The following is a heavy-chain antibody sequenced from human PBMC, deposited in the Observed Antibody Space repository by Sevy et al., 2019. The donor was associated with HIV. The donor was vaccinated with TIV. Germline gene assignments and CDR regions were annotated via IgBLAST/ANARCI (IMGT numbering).Heavy chain of an antibody. D-gene: IGHD3-10*01. CDR3: ARGTKITMVRGVTSYGMDV. CDR2: MNPNSGNT. J-gene: IGHJ6*02. V-gene: IGHV1-8*01. Sequence: ASVKVACKASGYTFTSYDINWVRQATGQGLEWMGCMNPNSGNTGYAQKFQGRVTMTRNTSISTAYMELSSLRSEDTAVYYCARGTKITMVRGVTSYGMDVWGQGTTVTVSS. CDR1: GYTFTSYD.